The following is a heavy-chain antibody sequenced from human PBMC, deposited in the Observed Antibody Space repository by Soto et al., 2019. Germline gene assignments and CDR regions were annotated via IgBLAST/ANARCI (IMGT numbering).Heavy chain of an antibody. Sequence: QVQLVQSGAEVKKPGSSVKVSCKASGGTFSSYAISWVRQAPGQGLEWMGGIIPIFGTANYAQKFQGRVTITADKCTSTAYMELSSLRSEDTAVYYCARAGYCSSTSCYRVGYYYYYYGMDVWGQGTTVTVSS. CDR3: ARAGYCSSTSCYRVGYYYYYYGMDV. J-gene: IGHJ6*02. V-gene: IGHV1-69*06. D-gene: IGHD2-2*02. CDR1: GGTFSSYA. CDR2: IIPIFGTA.